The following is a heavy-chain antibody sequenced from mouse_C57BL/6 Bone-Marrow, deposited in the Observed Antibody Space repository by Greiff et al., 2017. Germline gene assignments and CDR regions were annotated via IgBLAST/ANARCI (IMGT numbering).Heavy chain of an antibody. CDR1: GYTFTSYW. V-gene: IGHV1-55*01. J-gene: IGHJ2*01. D-gene: IGHD1-1*01. CDR2: IYPGSGST. CDR3: AGITTVVADPYFDY. Sequence: QVQLQQPGAELVKPGASVKMSCKASGYTFTSYWITWVKQRPGQGLEWIGDIYPGSGSTNYNEKFKSKATLTVDTSSSTAYMQLSSLTSEDSAVYYCAGITTVVADPYFDYWGQGTTLTVSS.